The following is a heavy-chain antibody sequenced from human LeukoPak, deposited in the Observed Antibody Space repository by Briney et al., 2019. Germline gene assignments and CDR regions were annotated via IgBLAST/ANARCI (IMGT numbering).Heavy chain of an antibody. V-gene: IGHV3-43*02. CDR1: GLPIADFA. Sequence: GGSLRLSCVASGLPIADFAMHWVRQAPRKGLEWVSLISGDCVSTFYADSVKGRFSISRDNSKNSLYLEMNSLRTEDAAMYYCAKESGKFDYWGQGTLVAVSS. CDR3: AKESGKFDY. CDR2: ISGDCVST. J-gene: IGHJ4*02.